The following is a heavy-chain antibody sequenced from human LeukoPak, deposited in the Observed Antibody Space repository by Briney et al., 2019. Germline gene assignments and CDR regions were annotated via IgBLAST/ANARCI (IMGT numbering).Heavy chain of an antibody. V-gene: IGHV1-3*01. D-gene: IGHD6-19*01. Sequence: ASVKVSCKASGYTFTSYAMHWVRQAPGQRLEWMGWINAGNGNTKYSQKFQGRVTITRGTSASTAYMELSSLRSEDTAVYYCARLGSGWYRYFDYWGQGTLVTVSS. CDR1: GYTFTSYA. CDR3: ARLGSGWYRYFDY. J-gene: IGHJ4*02. CDR2: INAGNGNT.